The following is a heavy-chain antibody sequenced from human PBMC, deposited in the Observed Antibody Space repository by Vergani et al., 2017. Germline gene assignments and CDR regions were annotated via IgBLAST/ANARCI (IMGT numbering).Heavy chain of an antibody. V-gene: IGHV4-39*01. J-gene: IGHJ2*01. Sequence: QMQLQESGPGLVKASETLSLTCTVSGDSIISRSYYWGWIRQPPGKGLEWIGSIYNSGNGDSSSSLKSRVTISADTSKNQFSLRLTSVTAADTAVYYCASVKYYSDSTSHFRGRYFDVWGRGTLVTVSS. CDR3: ASVKYYSDSTSHFRGRYFDV. CDR2: IYNSGNG. CDR1: GDSIISRSYY. D-gene: IGHD3-16*01.